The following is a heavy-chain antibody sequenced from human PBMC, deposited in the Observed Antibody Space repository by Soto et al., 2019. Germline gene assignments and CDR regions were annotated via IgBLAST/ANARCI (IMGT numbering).Heavy chain of an antibody. D-gene: IGHD3-10*01. CDR1: GYTFTGDF. J-gene: IGHJ6*02. Sequence: APVKVSWQASGYTFTGDFMHWVRQAPGQGLEWMGWINPNSGGTNYAQKFQGWVTMTRDTSISTAYMELSRLRSDDTAVYYCARMVVRGVISAYYYGMDVWGQGTTVTVSS. CDR3: ARMVVRGVISAYYYGMDV. V-gene: IGHV1-2*04. CDR2: INPNSGGT.